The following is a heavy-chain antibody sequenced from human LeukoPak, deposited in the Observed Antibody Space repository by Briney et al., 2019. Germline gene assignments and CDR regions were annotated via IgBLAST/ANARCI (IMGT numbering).Heavy chain of an antibody. CDR3: ARASRLGELSLGY. CDR1: ARSINIDGHY. J-gene: IGHJ4*02. D-gene: IGHD3-16*02. Sequence: ASETLSLTCTVSARSINIDGHYWSWIRQPPGKGLEWIGYIYYSGTTYYNPSLKSRVTISVGTSKNQFSLQLSSVTAADTAVYYCARASRLGELSLGYWGQGTLVTVSS. CDR2: IYYSGTT. V-gene: IGHV4-31*03.